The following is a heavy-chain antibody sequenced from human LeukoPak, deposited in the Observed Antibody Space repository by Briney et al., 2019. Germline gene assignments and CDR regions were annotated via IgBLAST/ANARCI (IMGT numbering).Heavy chain of an antibody. D-gene: IGHD2-21*02. V-gene: IGHV4-30-4*01. CDR2: IHYSGST. Sequence: SETLSLTCTVSGVSISNGIYYWNWIRQPPGKGLEWIGYIHYSGSTYYNPSLKSRVTISVDTSENQFSLKLSSVTAADTAVYYCVGDWRSGDACYPPGGLDVWGQGTTVTVSS. CDR3: VGDWRSGDACYPPGGLDV. J-gene: IGHJ6*02. CDR1: GVSISNGIYY.